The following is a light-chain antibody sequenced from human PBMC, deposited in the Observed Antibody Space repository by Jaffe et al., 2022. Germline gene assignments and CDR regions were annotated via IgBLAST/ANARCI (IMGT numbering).Light chain of an antibody. CDR3: QQSYSTPRT. J-gene: IGKJ1*01. Sequence: DIQMTQSPSSLSASVGDRVTITCRASQNIIRYLNWYQQKPGKAPKVLIYAASSLQSGFPSRFSGSGSGTVFTLTISSLQPEDFATYYCQQSYSTPRTFGQGTKVEIK. CDR2: AAS. V-gene: IGKV1-39*01. CDR1: QNIIRY.